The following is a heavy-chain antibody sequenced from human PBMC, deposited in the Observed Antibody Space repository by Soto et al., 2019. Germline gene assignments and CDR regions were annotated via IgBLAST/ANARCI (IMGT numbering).Heavy chain of an antibody. D-gene: IGHD5-18*01. Sequence: EVQLVESGGGLVKPGGSLRLSCAASGFTFSNAWMSWVRQAPGKGLEWVGRIKSKTDGGTTDYAAPMKGRFTISRDDSKNTLYLQMYSLKTEDTAVYYCTTAQYSYGPYYYYYGMDVWGQGTTVTVSS. CDR3: TTAQYSYGPYYYYYGMDV. CDR2: IKSKTDGGTT. V-gene: IGHV3-15*01. J-gene: IGHJ6*02. CDR1: GFTFSNAW.